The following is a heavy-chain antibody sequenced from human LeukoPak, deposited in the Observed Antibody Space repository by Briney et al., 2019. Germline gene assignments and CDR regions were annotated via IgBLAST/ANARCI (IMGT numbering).Heavy chain of an antibody. Sequence: GGSLRLYCAASAFVFNSYWMRWVRQAPGKGLEWVANIKEDGGEKYYVDSVRGRFTISRDNAKNSLYLQMNSLKDADTAVYYCAREYRAGGASFLDYWGQGTLVTVSS. CDR2: IKEDGGEK. CDR1: AFVFNSYW. CDR3: AREYRAGGASFLDY. V-gene: IGHV3-7*01. J-gene: IGHJ4*02. D-gene: IGHD2/OR15-2a*01.